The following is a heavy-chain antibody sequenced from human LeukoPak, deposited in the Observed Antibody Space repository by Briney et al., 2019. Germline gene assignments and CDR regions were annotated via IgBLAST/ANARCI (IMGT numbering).Heavy chain of an antibody. J-gene: IGHJ4*02. D-gene: IGHD6-13*01. Sequence: SETLSLTCTVSGGSISSSSYYWGWIRQPPGKGLEWIGNIYYSGSTYYNPSHKSRVTISVDTSKNQFSLKLSSVTAADTAVYYCARHKQYSSSWYFDYWGQGTLVTVSS. CDR2: IYYSGST. V-gene: IGHV4-39*01. CDR3: ARHKQYSSSWYFDY. CDR1: GGSISSSSYY.